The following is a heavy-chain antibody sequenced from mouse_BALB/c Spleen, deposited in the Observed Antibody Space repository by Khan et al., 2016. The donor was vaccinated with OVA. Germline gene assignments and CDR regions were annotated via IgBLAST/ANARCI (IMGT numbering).Heavy chain of an antibody. CDR2: IDPFNGGT. CDR3: ALRTLDD. V-gene: IGHV1S135*01. J-gene: IGHJ4*01. Sequence: MQLEESGPELMKPGASVNISCKASAYSFTSYYMHWVKQSHGKSLEWIGCIDPFNGGTNYNQKFKGRATLTVDKSSSTAYMHLTTLTSEYSAVYYSALRTLDDWGQGTSSAVSS. CDR1: AYSFTSYY.